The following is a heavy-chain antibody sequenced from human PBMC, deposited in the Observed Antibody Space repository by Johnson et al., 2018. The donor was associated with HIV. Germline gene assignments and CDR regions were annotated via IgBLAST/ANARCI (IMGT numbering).Heavy chain of an antibody. V-gene: IGHV3-30*02. J-gene: IGHJ3*02. Sequence: VHLVESGGGVVQPGGALRLSCSASGFTFSSYGMHWVRQAPGKGLVWVAFIRYDGSNKYYADAVKGRFTIARDNSKNTLYLQMNSLRAEDTAVYYCARASDAFDIWGQGTMVTVSS. CDR1: GFTFSSYG. CDR2: IRYDGSNK. CDR3: ARASDAFDI.